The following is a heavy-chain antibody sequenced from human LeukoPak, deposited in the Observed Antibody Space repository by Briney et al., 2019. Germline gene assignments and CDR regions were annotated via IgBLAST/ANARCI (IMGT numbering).Heavy chain of an antibody. D-gene: IGHD3-16*01. CDR2: INEDGGAK. CDR1: GFTFSRYW. CDR3: ATKGGDY. Sequence: PGGSLRLSCAASGFTFSRYWMSWVRQAPGKGLGWVANINEDGGAKYYVDPVKGRFTISRDNAKNSQYLQMNSLRVEDTAVYYCATKGGDYWGQGTLVTVSS. J-gene: IGHJ4*02. V-gene: IGHV3-7*01.